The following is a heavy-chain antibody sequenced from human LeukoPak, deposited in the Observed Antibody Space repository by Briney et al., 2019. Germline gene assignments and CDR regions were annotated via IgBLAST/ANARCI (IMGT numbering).Heavy chain of an antibody. CDR2: IASDGSST. Sequence: GGSLRLSCTASGFTFSGYSMNWIRQAPGKGLVWVSRIASDGSSTTYADSVKGRFSISRDNAKNTLYLQMNSLRVEDTAVYYCARGRPHGNDYWGQGTLVTVSS. CDR3: ARGRPHGNDY. V-gene: IGHV3-74*01. J-gene: IGHJ4*02. CDR1: GFTFSGYS. D-gene: IGHD4-23*01.